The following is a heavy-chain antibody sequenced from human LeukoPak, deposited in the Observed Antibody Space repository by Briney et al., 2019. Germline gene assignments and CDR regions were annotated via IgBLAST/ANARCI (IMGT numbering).Heavy chain of an antibody. D-gene: IGHD1-26*01. Sequence: GGSLRLSCAASGFTFSSYSMNWVRQAPGKGLEWVSYISSSSSTIYYADSVKGRFTISRDNSKNTLYLQMNSLRAEDTAVYYCAMPLGVVGATREDGYYYGMDVWGQGTTVTVSS. CDR2: ISSSSSTI. CDR1: GFTFSSYS. J-gene: IGHJ6*02. V-gene: IGHV3-48*01. CDR3: AMPLGVVGATREDGYYYGMDV.